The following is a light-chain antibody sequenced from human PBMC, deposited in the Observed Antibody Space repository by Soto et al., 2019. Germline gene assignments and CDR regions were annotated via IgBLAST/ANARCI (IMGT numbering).Light chain of an antibody. Sequence: EIVLTQSPGTLSLSPGERATLSCRASQSVSSTYLAWYQQKAGQAPRLLIYGASSRATGIPDRFSGSGSGTDFTLTISRLEPEDSAMYYCQQYGSSPLYTFGQGTKLEIK. V-gene: IGKV3-20*01. J-gene: IGKJ2*01. CDR1: QSVSSTY. CDR3: QQYGSSPLYT. CDR2: GAS.